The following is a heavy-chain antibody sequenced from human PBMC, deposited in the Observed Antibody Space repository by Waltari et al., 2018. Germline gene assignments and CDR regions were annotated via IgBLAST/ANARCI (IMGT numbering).Heavy chain of an antibody. CDR3: AKDWGKTMIVRGPGYYGMDV. CDR2: ISGSGGST. Sequence: EVQLLESGGGLVQPGGSLRLSCAASGFTFSSYAMSWVRQATGTGLEWVSAISGSGGSTYYADSVKGRFTISRDNSKNTLYLQMNSLRAEDTAVYYCAKDWGKTMIVRGPGYYGMDVWGQGTTVTVSS. V-gene: IGHV3-23*01. J-gene: IGHJ6*02. D-gene: IGHD3-22*01. CDR1: GFTFSSYA.